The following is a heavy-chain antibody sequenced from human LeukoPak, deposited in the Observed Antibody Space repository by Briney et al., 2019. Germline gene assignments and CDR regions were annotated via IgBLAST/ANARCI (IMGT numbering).Heavy chain of an antibody. CDR2: INPNSGGT. J-gene: IGHJ5*02. V-gene: IGHV1-2*02. CDR1: GYTFTGYY. D-gene: IGHD3-22*01. Sequence: GASAKVSCKASGYTFTGYYMHWVRQAPGQGLEWMGWINPNSGGTNYAQKFQGRVTMTRDTSISTAYMELSRLRSDDTAVYYCATGGDYYDSSGYSWFDPWGQGTLVTVSS. CDR3: ATGGDYYDSSGYSWFDP.